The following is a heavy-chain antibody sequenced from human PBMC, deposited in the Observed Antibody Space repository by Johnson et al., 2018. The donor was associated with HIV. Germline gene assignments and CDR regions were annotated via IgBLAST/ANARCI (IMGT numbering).Heavy chain of an antibody. J-gene: IGHJ3*02. CDR1: GFTVSSNY. CDR3: ARADGSGSYFGFEI. D-gene: IGHD3-10*01. V-gene: IGHV3-66*01. CDR2: IYSGDST. Sequence: VQLVESGGGLVQPGGSLRLSCAASGFTVSSNYMSWVRQAPGKGLEWVSVIYSGDSTYYADSVKGRFTISRDSSKNTVYLQMNSLRAEDTAIYYCARADGSGSYFGFEIWGQGTMVTVSS.